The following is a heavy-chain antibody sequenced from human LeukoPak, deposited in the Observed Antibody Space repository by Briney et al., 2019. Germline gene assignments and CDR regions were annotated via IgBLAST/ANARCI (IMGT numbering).Heavy chain of an antibody. CDR2: INWSGGST. CDR1: GFTFDDYG. J-gene: IGHJ6*03. Sequence: GGSLRLSCAASGFTFDDYGMNWVRQAPGTGLEWVSGINWSGGSTVYADSVKGRFTISRDNAKNSLYLQMYSLRAEDTALYYCARAPYAHYYYYMDVWGKGTTVTVSS. V-gene: IGHV3-20*04. CDR3: ARAPYAHYYYYMDV. D-gene: IGHD4-17*01.